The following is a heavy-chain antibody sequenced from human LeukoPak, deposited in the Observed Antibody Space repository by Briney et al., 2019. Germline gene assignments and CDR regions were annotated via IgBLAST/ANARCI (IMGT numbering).Heavy chain of an antibody. CDR1: GFTFSSYW. Sequence: GGSLRLSCATSGFTFSSYWMHWVRQAPGKGLVWVSRIDSDGRSTTYADSVKGRFTISRDNAKNTLYLQMNSLRAEDTAVYYCARGSSGWFDDNWFDPWGQGTLVTVSS. J-gene: IGHJ5*02. V-gene: IGHV3-74*03. D-gene: IGHD6-19*01. CDR3: ARGSSGWFDDNWFDP. CDR2: IDSDGRST.